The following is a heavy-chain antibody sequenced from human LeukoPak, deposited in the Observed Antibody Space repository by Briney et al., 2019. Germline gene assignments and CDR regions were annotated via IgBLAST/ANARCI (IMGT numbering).Heavy chain of an antibody. CDR3: ARDIIEDYYYYMDV. CDR1: GGSISSSNW. J-gene: IGHJ6*03. Sequence: SETLSLTCAVSGGSISSSNWWSWVRQPPGKGLEWIGEIYHSGSTNYNPSLKSRVTISVDKSKNQFSLKLSSVTAADTAVYYCARDIIEDYYYYMDVWGKGTTVTVSS. V-gene: IGHV4-4*02. CDR2: IYHSGST.